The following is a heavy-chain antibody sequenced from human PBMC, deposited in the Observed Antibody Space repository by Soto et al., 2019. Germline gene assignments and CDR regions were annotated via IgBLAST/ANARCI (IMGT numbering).Heavy chain of an antibody. Sequence: HPGGSLRLSCSASGFTFSEYSMHWVRQAPGKGLQYVSTISSDGDITYYADSVKGRFTISRDNSKNTLYLQMNSLRPEDTAVYYCVKVSTFYDILTGYYSTNFFDPWGQGTLVTV. CDR3: VKVSTFYDILTGYYSTNFFDP. D-gene: IGHD3-9*01. V-gene: IGHV3-64D*06. J-gene: IGHJ5*02. CDR1: GFTFSEYS. CDR2: ISSDGDIT.